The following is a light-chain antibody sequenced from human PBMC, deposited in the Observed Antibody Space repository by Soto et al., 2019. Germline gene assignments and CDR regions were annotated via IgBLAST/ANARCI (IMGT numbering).Light chain of an antibody. CDR3: CSYVGTSTYV. CDR1: SSDIGSYNF. J-gene: IGLJ1*01. Sequence: QSALTQPASVSGSPGQSITVSCTGSSSDIGSYNFVSWYQQHPGKAPKVIIYEARKRPSGVSNRFSGSKSGYTASLTISGLQAEDEADYYCCSYVGTSTYVFXTGTKGTVL. CDR2: EAR. V-gene: IGLV2-23*01.